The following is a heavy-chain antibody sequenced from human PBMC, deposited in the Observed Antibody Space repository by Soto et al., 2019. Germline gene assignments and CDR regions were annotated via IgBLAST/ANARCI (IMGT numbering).Heavy chain of an antibody. D-gene: IGHD3-22*01. CDR3: AKDSQDSSGYYPVVS. CDR2: ISSNGGST. V-gene: IGHV3-64*04. J-gene: IGHJ5*02. CDR1: GFTFSSYA. Sequence: GPLRLSCSASGFTFSSYAMHWVRQAPGKGLEYVSAISSNGGSTYYADSVKGRFTISRDNSKNTLYLQMNSLRAEDTAVYYCAKDSQDSSGYYPVVSWGQGTLVTVSS.